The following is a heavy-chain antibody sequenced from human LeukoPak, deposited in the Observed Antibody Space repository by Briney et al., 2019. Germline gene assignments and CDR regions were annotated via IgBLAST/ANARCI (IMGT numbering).Heavy chain of an antibody. CDR1: GDTLSELP. CDR3: ATGDSLGYCKGGRCFNY. CDR2: FDPEKSER. J-gene: IGHJ4*02. V-gene: IGHV1-24*01. D-gene: IGHD2-15*01. Sequence: ASVKVSCKVSGDTLSELPMHWVRQAPGKGLEWMGGFDPEKSERIYAQNLRGRVTMTEETSTDTAFLELSSLTSEDTAVYYCATGDSLGYCKGGRCFNYWGQGTQVIVSS.